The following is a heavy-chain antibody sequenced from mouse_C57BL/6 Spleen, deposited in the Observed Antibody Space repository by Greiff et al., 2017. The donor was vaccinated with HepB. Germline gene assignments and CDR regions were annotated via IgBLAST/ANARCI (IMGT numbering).Heavy chain of an antibody. Sequence: EVMLVESGGGLVKPGGSLKLSCAASGFTFSDYGMHWVRQAPEKGLEWVAYISSGSSTIYYAETVKGRFTISRDNAKNTLFLQMTSLRSEDTAMYYCARPSYPAMDYWGQGTSVTVSS. CDR1: GFTFSDYG. V-gene: IGHV5-17*01. CDR3: ARPSYPAMDY. CDR2: ISSGSSTI. J-gene: IGHJ4*01.